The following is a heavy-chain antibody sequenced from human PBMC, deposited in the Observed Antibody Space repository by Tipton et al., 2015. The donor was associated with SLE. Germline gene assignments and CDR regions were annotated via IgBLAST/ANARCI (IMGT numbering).Heavy chain of an antibody. J-gene: IGHJ4*02. V-gene: IGHV1-46*01. D-gene: IGHD6-13*01. CDR3: ARDGSSSSYFDY. CDR2: INPSAGST. Sequence: QLVQSGAEVKKPGASVKVSCKASGYTFTSYYMHWVRQAPGQGLEWMGVINPSAGSTSYAQKFQGRVIMIRDTSTRTAYMELSSLRSEDTAVYYCARDGSSSSYFDYWGQGTLVTVSS. CDR1: GYTFTSYY.